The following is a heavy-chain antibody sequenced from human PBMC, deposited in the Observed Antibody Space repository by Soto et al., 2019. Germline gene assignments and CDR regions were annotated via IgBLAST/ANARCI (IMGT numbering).Heavy chain of an antibody. V-gene: IGHV4-34*01. Sequence: SETLSLTCTVLGGSFSGYYWGWIRQPPGKGLEWIGEINRDGVTNYNPSLKSRLTISVDTSKNQFSLNLNSVTAADTAVYYCARTATQCRRTSCYTVSLDFWGQGTLVTVSS. CDR1: GGSFSGYY. CDR3: ARTATQCRRTSCYTVSLDF. CDR2: INRDGVT. J-gene: IGHJ4*02. D-gene: IGHD2-2*02.